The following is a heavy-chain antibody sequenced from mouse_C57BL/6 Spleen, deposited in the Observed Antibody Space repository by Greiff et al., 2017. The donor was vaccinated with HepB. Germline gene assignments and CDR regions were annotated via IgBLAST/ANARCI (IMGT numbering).Heavy chain of an antibody. J-gene: IGHJ1*03. V-gene: IGHV5-17*01. D-gene: IGHD2-3*01. CDR2: ISSGSSTI. CDR3: ARNPYDGYSYCYFDV. CDR1: GFTFSDYG. Sequence: EVQRVESGGGLVKPGGSLKLSCAASGFTFSDYGMHWVRQAPEKGLEWVAYISSGSSTIYYADTVKGRFTISRDNAKNTLFLQMTSLRSEDTAMYYCARNPYDGYSYCYFDVWGTGTTVTVSS.